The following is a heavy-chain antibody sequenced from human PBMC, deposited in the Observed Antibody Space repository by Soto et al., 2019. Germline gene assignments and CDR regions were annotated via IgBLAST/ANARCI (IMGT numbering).Heavy chain of an antibody. J-gene: IGHJ3*02. CDR2: IYYSGST. D-gene: IGHD3-22*01. CDR1: GGSISSSSYY. V-gene: IGHV4-39*01. CDR3: ARRGLFVVNAFGI. Sequence: QLQLQESGPGLVKPSETLSLTCTVSGGSISSSSYYWGWIRQPPGKGLEWIGTIYYSGSTYYNPYLKSRATXSXDXXKNQVSLKLSSVTAADTAVYYCARRGLFVVNAFGIWGQGTMVTVSS.